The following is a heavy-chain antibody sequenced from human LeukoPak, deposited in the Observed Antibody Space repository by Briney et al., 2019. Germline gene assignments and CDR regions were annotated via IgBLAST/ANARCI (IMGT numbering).Heavy chain of an antibody. J-gene: IGHJ5*02. CDR2: IYYSGST. V-gene: IGHV4-39*01. Sequence: SETLSLTCTVSGGSISSSSYYWGWIRQSPGRGLEWIGSIYYSGSTYYNPSLKSRVTISVDTSKNQFSLKLSSVTAADTAVYYCASLIVVVVAATHWFDPWGQGTLVTVSS. D-gene: IGHD2-15*01. CDR1: GGSISSSSYY. CDR3: ASLIVVVVAATHWFDP.